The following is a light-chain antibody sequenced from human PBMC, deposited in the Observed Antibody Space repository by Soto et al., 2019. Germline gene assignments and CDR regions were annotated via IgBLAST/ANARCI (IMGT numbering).Light chain of an antibody. CDR2: EVT. Sequence: QSALTQPPSASGSPGQSVTISCTGTSSDVGAYNYVSWYQQHAGKAPKLVIYEVTKRPSGVPDRFSGSKSANTASLTVSGLQAEDEADYYCSSFASSNTGVFGAGTMLTVL. CDR3: SSFASSNTGV. J-gene: IGLJ3*02. V-gene: IGLV2-8*01. CDR1: SSDVGAYNY.